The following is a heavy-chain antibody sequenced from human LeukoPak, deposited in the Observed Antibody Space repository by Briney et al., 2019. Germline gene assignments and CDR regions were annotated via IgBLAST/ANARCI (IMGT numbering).Heavy chain of an antibody. J-gene: IGHJ4*02. Sequence: GGSLRLSCAASGFTFSNYAMTWVRQAPGKGLEWVSGISGSGGSTYYADSVKGRFTISRDNSKNTLYLQMNSLRAENTAVYYCAKDRGGNYLFYLDYWGQGTLVTVSS. V-gene: IGHV3-23*01. CDR2: ISGSGGST. CDR3: AKDRGGNYLFYLDY. D-gene: IGHD1-26*01. CDR1: GFTFSNYA.